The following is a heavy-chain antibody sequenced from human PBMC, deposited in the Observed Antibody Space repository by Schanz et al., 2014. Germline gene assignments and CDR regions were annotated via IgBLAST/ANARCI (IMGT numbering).Heavy chain of an antibody. J-gene: IGHJ6*02. Sequence: EVQLVESGGGLVQPGESLRLSCAVSGFSFSSYSMSWVRQAPGKGLEWIAYISSGGTTIYYADSVKGRFTISRDNAKSSLYLQMNSLRDEDTAIYYCAKNWKDDQKVVRPGWSDGMDVWGQGTTVTVSS. CDR1: GFSFSSYS. CDR2: ISSGGTTI. D-gene: IGHD3-3*01. V-gene: IGHV3-48*02. CDR3: AKNWKDDQKVVRPGWSDGMDV.